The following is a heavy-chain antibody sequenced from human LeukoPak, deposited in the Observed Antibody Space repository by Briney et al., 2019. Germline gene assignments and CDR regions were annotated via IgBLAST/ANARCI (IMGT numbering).Heavy chain of an antibody. J-gene: IGHJ6*02. CDR2: IYTSGST. V-gene: IGHV4-4*07. CDR3: AREGVYGTSVYYYYYGMDV. Sequence: SETLSLTCTVSGGSISSYYWSWIRQPAGKGLEWIGCIYTSGSTNYNPSLKSRVTMSVDTSKNQFSLKLSSVTAADTAVYYCAREGVYGTSVYYYYYGMDVWGQGTTVTVSS. CDR1: GGSISSYY. D-gene: IGHD2-2*01.